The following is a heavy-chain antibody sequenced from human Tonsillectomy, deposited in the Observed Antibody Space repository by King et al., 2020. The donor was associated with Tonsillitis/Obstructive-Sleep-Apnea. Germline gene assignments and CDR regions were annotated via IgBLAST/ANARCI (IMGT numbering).Heavy chain of an antibody. J-gene: IGHJ4*02. V-gene: IGHV4-39*01. CDR2: IYYSWST. D-gene: IGHD5-18*01. CDR3: ASGVLRGYSYGYGY. Sequence: QLQESGPGLVKPSETLSLTCTVSGGSISSSSYYWGWIRQPPGTGLEWIGSIYYSWSTYCNPSLKSRFTISVDTSKNQFSLKVSSVTAADTAVYYCASGVLRGYSYGYGYWGQGTLVTVSS. CDR1: GGSISSSSYY.